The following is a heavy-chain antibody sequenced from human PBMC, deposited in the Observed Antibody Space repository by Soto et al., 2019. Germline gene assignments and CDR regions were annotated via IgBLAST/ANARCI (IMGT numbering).Heavy chain of an antibody. CDR2: ISGSGGST. J-gene: IGHJ3*02. D-gene: IGHD3-16*01. V-gene: IGHV3-23*01. Sequence: GGSLRLSCAASGFTFSSYAMSWVRQAPGKGLEWVSAISGSGGSTYYADSVKGRFTISRDNSKNTLYLQMNSLRAEDAALFFFEKGFWLGLGKLFLDAFDMGGKGKR. CDR3: EKGFWLGLGKLFLDAFDM. CDR1: GFTFSSYA.